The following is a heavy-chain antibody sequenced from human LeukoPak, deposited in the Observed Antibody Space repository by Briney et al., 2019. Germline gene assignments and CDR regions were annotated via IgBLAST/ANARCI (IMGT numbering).Heavy chain of an antibody. CDR1: GGTFTSYT. V-gene: IGHV1-69*02. CDR3: ASPGIVGAMCY. CDR2: GIPILGVA. D-gene: IGHD1-26*01. Sequence: SSVKVSRKASGGTFTSYTISWGRHRPRQGLGRKGSGIPILGVANYAHKFQGRVTITADKSTSTAYMELSSLRSEDTAVYYCASPGIVGAMCYWGQGTLVTVSS. J-gene: IGHJ4*02.